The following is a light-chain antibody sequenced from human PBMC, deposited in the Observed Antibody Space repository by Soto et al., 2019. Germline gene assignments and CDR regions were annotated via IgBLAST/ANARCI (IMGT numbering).Light chain of an antibody. CDR3: CSYAGSNTWA. Sequence: QSALTQPRSVSGSPGQSVAISCTGTSSDVATYNYVSWYQHHPGKAPKLMIYDVTKRPSGVPDRFSASKSGNTASLTISGLQAEDEADYYCCSYAGSNTWAFGGGTKLTVL. V-gene: IGLV2-11*01. CDR2: DVT. J-gene: IGLJ3*02. CDR1: SSDVATYNY.